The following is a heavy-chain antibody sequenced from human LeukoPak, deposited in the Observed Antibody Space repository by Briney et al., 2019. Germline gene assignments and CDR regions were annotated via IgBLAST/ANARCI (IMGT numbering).Heavy chain of an antibody. Sequence: GGSLRLSCAASGFTFSSYGMHWVRQAPGKGLEWVAFIRYDGSNKYYADSVKGRFTISRDNSKNTLYLQMDSLRAEDTAVYYCARTGSGWHLYYFDYWGQGTLVTVSS. J-gene: IGHJ4*02. V-gene: IGHV3-30*02. CDR2: IRYDGSNK. CDR3: ARTGSGWHLYYFDY. CDR1: GFTFSSYG. D-gene: IGHD6-19*01.